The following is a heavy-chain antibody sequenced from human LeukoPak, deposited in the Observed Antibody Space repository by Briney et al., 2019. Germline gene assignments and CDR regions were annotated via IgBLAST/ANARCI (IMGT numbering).Heavy chain of an antibody. V-gene: IGHV3-48*02. Sequence: SGRSLRLSCAASGFTFSNYGLNWVRQAPGKGLEWVSHISSSGSAKYYADSVKGRFTISRDNAKNSLYLQMNSLRDEDTAVFYCASGSGHWGQGTLVTVSS. CDR3: ASGSGH. J-gene: IGHJ4*02. CDR2: ISSSGSAK. D-gene: IGHD2-2*03. CDR1: GFTFSNYG.